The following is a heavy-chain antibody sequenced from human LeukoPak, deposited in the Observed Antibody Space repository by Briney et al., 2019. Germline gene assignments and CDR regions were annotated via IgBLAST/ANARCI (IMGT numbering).Heavy chain of an antibody. CDR2: ISAYDGNT. CDR1: GYTFTSYG. J-gene: IGHJ4*02. CDR3: ARSIAAAGYDY. D-gene: IGHD6-13*01. Sequence: GASVKVSCKASGYTFTSYGISWVRQASGQGLEWMGWISAYDGNTNYAQKLQGRVTMTTDTSTSTAYMELRSLRSDDTAVYYCARSIAAAGYDYWGQGTLVTVSS. V-gene: IGHV1-18*01.